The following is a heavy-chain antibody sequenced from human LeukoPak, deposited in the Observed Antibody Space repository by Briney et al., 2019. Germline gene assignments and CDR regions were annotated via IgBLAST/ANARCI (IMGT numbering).Heavy chain of an antibody. CDR3: ARITYGPPDY. J-gene: IGHJ4*02. Sequence: AETLSLTCTAYGVTISSYYWSWIRQPPGKGLEWIGDIYDTGSTNYNPSLKSRGTILIGTSKNQFSLHLMYVIAADTTAYYCARITYGPPDYWGQGTLVTVSS. D-gene: IGHD4-17*01. V-gene: IGHV4-59*01. CDR2: IYDTGST. CDR1: GVTISSYY.